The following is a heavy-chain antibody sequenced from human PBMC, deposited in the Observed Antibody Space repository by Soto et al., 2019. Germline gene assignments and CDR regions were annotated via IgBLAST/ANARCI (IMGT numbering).Heavy chain of an antibody. CDR3: ARDSPRRGYYGMDV. V-gene: IGHV1-69*05. Sequence: ASVKVSCKASGGTFSTHAIIWVRQAPGHGLEWMGGIIPISGTTYYTQKFQGWVTMTRDTSISTAYMELSRLRSDDTAVYYCARDSPRRGYYGMDVWGQGTTVTVSS. CDR1: GGTFSTHA. J-gene: IGHJ6*02. CDR2: IIPISGTT.